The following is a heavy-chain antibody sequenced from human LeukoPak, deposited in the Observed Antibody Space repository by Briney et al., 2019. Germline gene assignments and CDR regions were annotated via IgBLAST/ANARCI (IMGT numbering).Heavy chain of an antibody. V-gene: IGHV1-2*02. CDR1: GYTFTDYY. Sequence: ASVKVSCKASGYTFTDYYMHWVRQAPGQGLEWMGWINPNSGGTNYAQKFQDRVTMTRDTSNNTSYMELSRLRSDDTAVYYCAREFRTTTWSYDAFDLWGQGTMVTVSS. D-gene: IGHD1/OR15-1a*01. CDR3: AREFRTTTWSYDAFDL. J-gene: IGHJ3*01. CDR2: INPNSGGT.